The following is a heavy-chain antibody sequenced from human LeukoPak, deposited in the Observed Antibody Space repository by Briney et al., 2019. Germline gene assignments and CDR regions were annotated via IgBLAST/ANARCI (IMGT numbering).Heavy chain of an antibody. V-gene: IGHV4-4*07. Sequence: SETLSLTCTVSGGSISSYYWSWIRQPAGKGLEWVGRIYTSGSTNYNPSLKSRVTISVDTSKNQFSLKLSSVTAADTAVYYCARGILAAAPTDAFDIWGQGTMVTVSS. D-gene: IGHD6-13*01. J-gene: IGHJ3*02. CDR2: IYTSGST. CDR1: GGSISSYY. CDR3: ARGILAAAPTDAFDI.